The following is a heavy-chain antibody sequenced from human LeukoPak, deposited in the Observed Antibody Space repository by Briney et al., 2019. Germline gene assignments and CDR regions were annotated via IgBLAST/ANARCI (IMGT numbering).Heavy chain of an antibody. Sequence: PSETLSLTCTVSGGSISSYYWSWIRQPPGKGLEWIGYIYYSGSTSYNPSLKSRITMSVDTSKNQFSLKLTSVTAADTAVYYCTRHYSSGWDFDYWGQGTLVTVSS. D-gene: IGHD6-19*01. CDR2: IYYSGST. CDR1: GGSISSYY. V-gene: IGHV4-59*08. J-gene: IGHJ4*02. CDR3: TRHYSSGWDFDY.